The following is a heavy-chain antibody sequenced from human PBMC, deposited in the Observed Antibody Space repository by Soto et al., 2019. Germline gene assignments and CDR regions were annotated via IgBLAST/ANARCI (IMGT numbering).Heavy chain of an antibody. J-gene: IGHJ4*02. CDR3: ARDCCTSGQYCFYY. CDR1: GFSFSGFG. V-gene: IGHV3-33*01. D-gene: IGHD1-1*01. Sequence: QVHLVESGGGVVQPGRSLRLSCAASGFSFSGFGIHWVRQAPGKGLEWVAVIWYDGSRKYYADSVKGRFTISRDISKSMVYLEMNNLRVEDTGVYYCARDCCTSGQYCFYYWGQGTLGTVS. CDR2: IWYDGSRK.